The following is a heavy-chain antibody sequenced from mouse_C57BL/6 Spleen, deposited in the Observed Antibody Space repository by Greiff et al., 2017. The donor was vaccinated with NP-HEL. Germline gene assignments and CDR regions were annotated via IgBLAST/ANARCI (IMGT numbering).Heavy chain of an antibody. CDR2: IDPSDSYT. J-gene: IGHJ2*01. CDR1: GYTFTSYW. V-gene: IGHV1-69*01. D-gene: IGHD4-1*01. CDR3: ARAGLGMYYFDY. Sequence: QVQLQQSGAELVMPGASVKLSCKASGYTFTSYWMHWVKQRPGQGLEWIGKIDPSDSYTNYNQKFKGKSTLTVDQSSSTAYMQLSSLTSEDSAVYYCARAGLGMYYFDYWGQGTTLTVSS.